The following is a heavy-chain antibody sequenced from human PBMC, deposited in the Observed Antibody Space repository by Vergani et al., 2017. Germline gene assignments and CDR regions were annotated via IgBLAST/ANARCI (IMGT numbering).Heavy chain of an antibody. CDR2: ISSGGGDI. CDR1: GFTFDTYT. J-gene: IGHJ1*01. CDR3: TTAWGLYYLHGEYFQY. Sequence: EVQLLESGGGLVQPGGSRRLSCAGAGFTFDTYTMAYVRQAPGKGLEWVATISSGGGDIFYADSVKGRFTISRDNSTNTLFLQMNSLKDEDTAVYYCTTAWGLYYLHGEYFQYWGRGTLVSVPS. V-gene: IGHV3-23*01. D-gene: IGHD3-10*01.